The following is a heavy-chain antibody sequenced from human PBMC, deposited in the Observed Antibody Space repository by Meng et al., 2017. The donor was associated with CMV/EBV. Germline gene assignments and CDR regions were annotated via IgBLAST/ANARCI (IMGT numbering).Heavy chain of an antibody. CDR3: ARVWNTAMVTSFDY. CDR2: IYHSGST. D-gene: IGHD5-18*01. CDR1: GYSISSGYY. V-gene: IGHV4-38-2*02. J-gene: IGHJ4*02. Sequence: GSLRLSCTVSGYSISSGYYWGWIRQPPGKGLEWIGSIYHSGSTYYNPSLKSRVTISVDTSKNQFSLKLSSVTAADTAVYYCARVWNTAMVTSFDYWGQGTLVTVSS.